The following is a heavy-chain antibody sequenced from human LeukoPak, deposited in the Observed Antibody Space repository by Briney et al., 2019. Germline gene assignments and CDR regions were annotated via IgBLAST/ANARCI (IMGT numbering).Heavy chain of an antibody. CDR1: GYTFTNYD. CDR3: ARRVRGVVIFSRAQGSFDL. J-gene: IGHJ3*01. CDR2: MHPSNGDT. Sequence: ASVKVSCKASGYTFTNYDINWVRQATGQGLEWMGWMHPSNGDTGYAQKFQGRVTMTRNTSTTTAYMELSSLRSDDTAVYYCARRVRGVVIFSRAQGSFDLWGQGTLVTVPS. V-gene: IGHV1-8*01. D-gene: IGHD3-10*01.